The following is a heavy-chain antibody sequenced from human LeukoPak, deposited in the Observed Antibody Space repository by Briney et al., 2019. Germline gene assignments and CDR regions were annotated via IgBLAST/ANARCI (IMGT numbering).Heavy chain of an antibody. CDR2: IYSSGST. J-gene: IGHJ4*02. D-gene: IGHD3-22*01. Sequence: PSETLSLTCTVSGVSISTGSYYWSWIRQPAGKGLEWIGRIYSSGSTNYSPSFKSRVTISVDTSKNQFFLNLSSVTAADTAVYYCARGEYDSSAYWGYYFENWGQGTLVTVSS. CDR3: ARGEYDSSAYWGYYFEN. CDR1: GVSISTGSYY. V-gene: IGHV4-61*02.